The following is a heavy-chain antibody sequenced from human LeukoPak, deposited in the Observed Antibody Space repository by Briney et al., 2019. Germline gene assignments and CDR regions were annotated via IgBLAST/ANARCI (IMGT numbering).Heavy chain of an antibody. D-gene: IGHD6-19*01. CDR3: AKAVAATGHYYFGMDV. CDR2: IWFDGSNK. CDR1: GFTFSNYP. J-gene: IGHJ6*02. Sequence: GRSLRLSCAASGFTFSNYPMHWVRQAPGKGLERVAVIWFDGSNKYYADSVKGRLTISRDNSKSTLYLQMNSLRAEDTAVYYCAKAVAATGHYYFGMDVWGQGTTVTVSS. V-gene: IGHV3-33*06.